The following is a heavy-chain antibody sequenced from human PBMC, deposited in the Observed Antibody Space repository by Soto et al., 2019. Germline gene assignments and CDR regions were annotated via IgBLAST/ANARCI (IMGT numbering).Heavy chain of an antibody. CDR1: CASISTSSDF. V-gene: IGHV4-39*01. CDR2: VYQSGTT. CDR3: ARQPESTSYFDY. D-gene: IGHD2-2*01. Sequence: ETLSLTCSVSCASISTSSDFWGLIRQAPGKGLEWIGNVYQSGTTRLNPSLKSRVSIFVDRSKNQFSLELNSATAADRAVYYCARQPESTSYFDYWGQGILVTVSS. J-gene: IGHJ4*02.